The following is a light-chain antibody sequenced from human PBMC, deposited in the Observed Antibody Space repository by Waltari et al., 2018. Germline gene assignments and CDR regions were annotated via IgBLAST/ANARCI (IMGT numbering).Light chain of an antibody. V-gene: IGLV2-14*01. J-gene: IGLJ2*01. CDR2: DVN. CDR3: SSYTTTSTLV. Sequence: QSALTQPASVSGSPGQSITIPCIGTSRDVGASNSVSWYQQHPGKAPKLMIYDVNRRPSGVSNRFSGSKSGSTASLTISGLQAEDEADYYCSSYTTTSTLVFGGGTKVTVL. CDR1: SRDVGASNS.